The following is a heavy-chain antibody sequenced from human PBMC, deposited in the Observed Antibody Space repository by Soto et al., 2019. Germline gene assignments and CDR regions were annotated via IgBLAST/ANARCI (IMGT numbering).Heavy chain of an antibody. CDR2: IYYSGST. CDR3: ARDHIAVAASDYYYYGMDV. D-gene: IGHD6-19*01. CDR1: GGSISSYY. J-gene: IGHJ6*02. V-gene: IGHV4-59*01. Sequence: LSLTCTVSGGSISSYYWSWIRQPPGKGLEWIGYIYYSGSTNYNPSLKSRVTISVDTSKNQFSLKLSSVTAADTAVYYCARDHIAVAASDYYYYGMDVWGQGTTVTVSS.